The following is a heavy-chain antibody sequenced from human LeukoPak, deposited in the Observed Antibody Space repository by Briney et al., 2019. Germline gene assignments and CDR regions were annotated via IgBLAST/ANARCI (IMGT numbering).Heavy chain of an antibody. J-gene: IGHJ4*02. CDR1: GFTFSSYA. CDR3: AKDVRFGELFDY. Sequence: GGSLRLSCAASGFTFSSYAMSWVRQAPGKGLEWVSAISGSGGSTYYADSVKGRFTISRDNCKNTLYLQMNSLRAEDTAVYYCAKDVRFGELFDYWGQGTLVTVSS. CDR2: ISGSGGST. V-gene: IGHV3-23*01. D-gene: IGHD3-10*01.